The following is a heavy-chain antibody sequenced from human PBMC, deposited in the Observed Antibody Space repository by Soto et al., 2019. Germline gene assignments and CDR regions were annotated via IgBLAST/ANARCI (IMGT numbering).Heavy chain of an antibody. J-gene: IGHJ4*02. CDR2: MNPNNGDT. Sequence: ASVKVSCKASGYTFTGYYIHWVRQAPGQGLEWMGWMNPNNGDTKYAQKFQGRVTMTRDTSITTASMELSRLTSDDTAVYFCARIEIYYDSSGRFDYWGQGTLVTVSS. CDR3: ARIEIYYDSSGRFDY. D-gene: IGHD3-22*01. CDR1: GYTFTGYY. V-gene: IGHV1-2*02.